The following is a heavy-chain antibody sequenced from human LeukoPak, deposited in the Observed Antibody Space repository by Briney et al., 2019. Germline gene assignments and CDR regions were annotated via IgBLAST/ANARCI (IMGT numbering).Heavy chain of an antibody. CDR1: GDSISSYY. Sequence: SETLSLTCTVSGDSISSYYWSWIRQPPGKGLEWIGYIYYSGSTNYNPSLKSRVTMSVDTPKNQFSLRLSSVTAADTAVYYCARGRWGIAAAGTSYWGQGTLVAVSS. V-gene: IGHV4-59*01. CDR2: IYYSGST. CDR3: ARGRWGIAAAGTSY. D-gene: IGHD6-13*01. J-gene: IGHJ4*02.